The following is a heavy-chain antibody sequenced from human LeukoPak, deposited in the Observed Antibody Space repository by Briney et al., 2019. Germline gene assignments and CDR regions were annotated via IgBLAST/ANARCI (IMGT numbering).Heavy chain of an antibody. CDR2: IASDGSST. J-gene: IGHJ4*02. Sequence: GGSLRLSCAASGFTFSSYWMNWVRQAPWKGLVWVSRIASDGSSTTYADSVKGRFSISRDNAKNTLYLQMNSLRAEDTAVYYCAKKAAVAGPKTFDYWGQGTLVTVSS. CDR1: GFTFSSYW. CDR3: AKKAAVAGPKTFDY. V-gene: IGHV3-74*01. D-gene: IGHD6-19*01.